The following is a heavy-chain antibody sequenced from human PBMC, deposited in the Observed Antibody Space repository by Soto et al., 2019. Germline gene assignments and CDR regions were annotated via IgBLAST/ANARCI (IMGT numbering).Heavy chain of an antibody. CDR1: GGTFSSYA. CDR3: ARQGAVAGTRWLELNY. Sequence: AASVKVSFKASGGTFSSYAISWVRQAPGQGLEWMGGIIPIFGTANYAQKFQGRVTITADESTSTAYMELSSLRSEDTAVYYCARQGAVAGTRWLELNYWGQGTLVTVSS. V-gene: IGHV1-69*01. CDR2: IIPIFGTA. D-gene: IGHD6-19*01. J-gene: IGHJ4*02.